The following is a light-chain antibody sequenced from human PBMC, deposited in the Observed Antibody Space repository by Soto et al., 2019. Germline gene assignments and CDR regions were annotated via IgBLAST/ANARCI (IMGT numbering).Light chain of an antibody. V-gene: IGKV3-20*01. CDR3: LQYINSPWT. Sequence: EVVLTQSPGTLSVSPGERATLSCRSSQSVVSSYLAWYQQKPGQAPRHLIYGASTRATGIPDRFSGSGSGTEYTLTISRLEPEDVAVYYCLQYINSPWTFGQGTKVEIK. CDR2: GAS. J-gene: IGKJ1*01. CDR1: QSVVSSY.